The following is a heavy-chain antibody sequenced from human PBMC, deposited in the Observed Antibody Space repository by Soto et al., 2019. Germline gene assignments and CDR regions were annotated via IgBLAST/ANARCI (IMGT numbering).Heavy chain of an antibody. CDR3: AREAGPDRWFDP. D-gene: IGHD6-19*01. V-gene: IGHV4-4*07. J-gene: IGHJ5*02. CDR1: RASISSYF. CDR2: ISTSGTT. Sequence: PSETLSLTCTVSRASISSYFWNWIRQPAGKGLDWIGRISTSGTTNYNPSLKSRVTMSVDTSKNHFSLNLTSVTAADTAVYYGAREAGPDRWFDPWGQGTMVTVSS.